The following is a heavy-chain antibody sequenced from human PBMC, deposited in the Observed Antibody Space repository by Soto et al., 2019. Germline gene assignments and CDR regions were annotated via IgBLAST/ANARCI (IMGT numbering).Heavy chain of an antibody. CDR3: ARRAFGSSRSFVI. CDR2: ISDSGGLT. Sequence: PGGSLRLSCAASGFAFSSHPMSWVRQAPERGLEWVSGISDSGGLTYNADSVKGRFTISRDNSKNTLYLQMNSLRAEDTALYYCARRAFGSSRSFVIWGQGTMVTVSS. V-gene: IGHV3-23*01. J-gene: IGHJ3*02. CDR1: GFAFSSHP. D-gene: IGHD6-6*01.